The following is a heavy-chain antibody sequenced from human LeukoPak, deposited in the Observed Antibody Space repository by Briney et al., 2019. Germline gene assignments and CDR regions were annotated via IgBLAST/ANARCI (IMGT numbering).Heavy chain of an antibody. CDR2: IYYSGST. V-gene: IGHV4-39*01. CDR3: ARHKSSGFYFFDY. J-gene: IGHJ4*02. Sequence: SETLSLTCTVSGGSISTSANYWGWLRQPPGTGLEWIASIYYSGSTYYNASFKSRVTISVDSSKNQFSLKLTSVTATDMAVYYCARHKSSGFYFFDYWGQGTLVTVSS. D-gene: IGHD3-10*01. CDR1: GGSISTSANY.